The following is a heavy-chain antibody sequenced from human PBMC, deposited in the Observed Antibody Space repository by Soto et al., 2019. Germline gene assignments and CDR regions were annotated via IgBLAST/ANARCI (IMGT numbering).Heavy chain of an antibody. CDR1: GYTFTSYD. CDR3: AKSYYDFWSGYRKDS. D-gene: IGHD3-3*01. Sequence: ASVKVSCKASGYTFTSYDINWVRQATGQGLEWMGWMNPNSGNTGYAQKFQGRVTMTRNTSISTAYMELSSLRSEDTAVYYCAKSYYDFWSGYRKDSWGQGNLVTVSS. CDR2: MNPNSGNT. J-gene: IGHJ5*01. V-gene: IGHV1-8*01.